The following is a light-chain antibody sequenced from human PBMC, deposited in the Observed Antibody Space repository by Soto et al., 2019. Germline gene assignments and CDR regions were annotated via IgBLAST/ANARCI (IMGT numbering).Light chain of an antibody. CDR1: QSVSSK. Sequence: EIVLTQSPGTLSVSPGERATLSGRASQSVSSKLAWYQQKPGQAPRLLFYGASTGATGIPARFSGSGSETEFTLSISSLQSEDFAVYYCQQYNNWPGTFGQGTKVEIK. J-gene: IGKJ1*01. CDR2: GAS. CDR3: QQYNNWPGT. V-gene: IGKV3-15*01.